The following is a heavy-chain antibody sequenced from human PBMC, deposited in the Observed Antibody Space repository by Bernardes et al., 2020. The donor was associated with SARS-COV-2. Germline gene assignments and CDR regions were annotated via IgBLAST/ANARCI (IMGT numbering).Heavy chain of an antibody. CDR1: GDSVSSNSAA. Sequence: TLSLTCVISGDSVSSNSAAWNWIRQSPSRGLEWLGRTYYRTKWYNEYAVSVKSRLTINPDTSKNQFSLQLNSVTPDDTALYYCAKFFDYWGQGTLVTVSS. CDR2: TYYRTKWYN. J-gene: IGHJ4*02. CDR3: AKFFDY. V-gene: IGHV6-1*01.